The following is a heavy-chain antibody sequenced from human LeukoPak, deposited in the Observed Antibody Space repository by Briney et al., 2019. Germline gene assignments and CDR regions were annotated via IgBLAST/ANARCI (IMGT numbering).Heavy chain of an antibody. V-gene: IGHV3-7*01. D-gene: IGHD2-8*02. CDR3: ARGGGLCYN. J-gene: IGHJ4*02. Sequence: GGSLRLSCAASVFTFSSYWMSWVRQSPGKGLEWVANIKPDGSDKSYVDSVKGRFTISRDNAKNSLFLQMDSLRAEDTAVYYCARGGGLCYNWGQGSLVAVSS. CDR2: IKPDGSDK. CDR1: VFTFSSYW.